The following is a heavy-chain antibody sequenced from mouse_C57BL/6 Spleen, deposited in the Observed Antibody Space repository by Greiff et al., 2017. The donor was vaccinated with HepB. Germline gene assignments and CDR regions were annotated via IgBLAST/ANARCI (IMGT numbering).Heavy chain of an antibody. V-gene: IGHV5-4*01. J-gene: IGHJ1*03. CDR3: ARERVYYGSSYGYFDV. D-gene: IGHD1-1*01. CDR1: GFTFSSYA. CDR2: ISDGGSYT. Sequence: EVNVVESGGGLVKPGGSLKLSCAASGFTFSSYAMSWVRQTPEKRLEWVATISDGGSYTYYPDNVKGRFTISRDNAKNNLYLQMSHLKSEDTAMYYCARERVYYGSSYGYFDVWGTGTTVTVSS.